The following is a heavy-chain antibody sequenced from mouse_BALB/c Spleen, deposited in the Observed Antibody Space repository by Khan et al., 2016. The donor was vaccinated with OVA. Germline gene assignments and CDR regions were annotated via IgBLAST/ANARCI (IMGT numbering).Heavy chain of an antibody. D-gene: IGHD1-1*01. V-gene: IGHV1-69*02. J-gene: IGHJ4*01. CDR1: GYTFTNYF. CDR3: TRHGSSYEAMDH. CDR2: IYPSDGYT. Sequence: QVQLQQSGAELVRPGASVKLSCKASGYTFTNYFINWVKQRPGQGLEWIGNIYPSDGYTTYNQKFKGTATLTVDKSSSTAYMYLSSPTSDDSAVYYCTRHGSSYEAMDHWGQGTAVTVSS.